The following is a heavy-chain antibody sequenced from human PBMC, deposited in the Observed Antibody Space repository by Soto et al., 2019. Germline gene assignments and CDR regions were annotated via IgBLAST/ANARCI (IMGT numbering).Heavy chain of an antibody. V-gene: IGHV4-59*12. CDR1: GGSISSYY. Sequence: SETLSLTCTVSGGSISSYYWSWIRQPPGKGLEWIGYIYYSGSTYYNPSLKSRVTISVDTSKNQFSLKLSSVTAADTAVYYCARDEGVSWFDPWGQGTLVTVSS. CDR3: ARDEGVSWFDP. CDR2: IYYSGST. D-gene: IGHD3-10*01. J-gene: IGHJ5*02.